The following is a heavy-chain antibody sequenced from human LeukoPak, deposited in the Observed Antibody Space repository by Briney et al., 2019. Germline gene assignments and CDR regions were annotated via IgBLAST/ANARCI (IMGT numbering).Heavy chain of an antibody. Sequence: SETLSLTCTVSGGSISSYYCSWIRQLAGKGLECIGRIYTSGSTTYNPSLKSRVTMSVDTSKNQFSLKLSSVTAADTAVYYCARDSGTTEEVKFDPWGQGTLVTVSS. V-gene: IGHV4-4*07. CDR1: GGSISSYY. CDR3: ARDSGTTEEVKFDP. J-gene: IGHJ5*02. CDR2: IYTSGST. D-gene: IGHD3-10*01.